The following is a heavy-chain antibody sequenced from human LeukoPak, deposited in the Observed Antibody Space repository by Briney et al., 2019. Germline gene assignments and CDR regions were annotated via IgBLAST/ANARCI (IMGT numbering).Heavy chain of an antibody. J-gene: IGHJ3*02. CDR3: ARDQYCSSTSCYDRAFDI. D-gene: IGHD2-2*01. CDR2: IWYDGSNK. Sequence: GRSLRLSCAASGFTLSSYGMHWVRQAPGKGLEWVAVIWYDGSNKYYADSVKGRFTISRDNSKNTLYLQMNSLRAEDTAVYYCARDQYCSSTSCYDRAFDIWGQGTMFTVSS. V-gene: IGHV3-33*01. CDR1: GFTLSSYG.